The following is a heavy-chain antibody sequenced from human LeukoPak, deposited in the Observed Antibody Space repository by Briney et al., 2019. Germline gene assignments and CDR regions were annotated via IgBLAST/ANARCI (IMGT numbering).Heavy chain of an antibody. V-gene: IGHV7-4-1*02. Sequence: ASVKVSCKASGYTFSSYAMNWVRQAPGQGLEWMGWINTNTGNPTYAQGFAGRFVFSLDTSVSTAYLQISSLQAEDTAVYYCARSNNDGDYLGVGFDYWGQGTLVTVSS. D-gene: IGHD4-17*01. CDR3: ARSNNDGDYLGVGFDY. CDR1: GYTFSSYA. J-gene: IGHJ4*02. CDR2: INTNTGNP.